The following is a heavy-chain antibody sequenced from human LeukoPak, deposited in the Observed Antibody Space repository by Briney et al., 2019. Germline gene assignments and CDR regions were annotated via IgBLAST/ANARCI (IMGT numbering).Heavy chain of an antibody. V-gene: IGHV4-30-2*01. CDR1: GGFISSGGYS. D-gene: IGHD2-15*01. CDR3: ARERVCSGGSCYYFDY. CDR2: IYHSGST. J-gene: IGHJ4*02. Sequence: PSQTLSLTCAVSGGFISSGGYSWSWIRQPPGKGLEWIGYIYHSGSTYYNPSLKSRVTISVDRSKNQFSLKLSSVTAADTAVYYCARERVCSGGSCYYFDYWGQGTLVTVSS.